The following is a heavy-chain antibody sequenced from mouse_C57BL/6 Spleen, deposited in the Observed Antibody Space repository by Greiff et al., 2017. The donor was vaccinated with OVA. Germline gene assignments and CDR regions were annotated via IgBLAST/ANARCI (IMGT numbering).Heavy chain of an antibody. CDR3: ARREGYYGSSYGRWYFDV. CDR2: IDPNSGGT. V-gene: IGHV1-72*01. J-gene: IGHJ1*03. Sequence: VQLQQPGAELVKPGASVKLSCKASGYTFTSYWMHWVKQRPGRGLEWIGRIDPNSGGTKYNEKFKSKATLTVDKPSSTAYMQLSSLTSEDSAVYYCARREGYYGSSYGRWYFDVWGTGTTVTVSS. D-gene: IGHD1-1*01. CDR1: GYTFTSYW.